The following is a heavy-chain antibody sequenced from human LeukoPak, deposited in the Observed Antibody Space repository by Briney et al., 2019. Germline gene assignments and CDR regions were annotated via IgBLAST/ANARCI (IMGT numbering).Heavy chain of an antibody. J-gene: IGHJ4*02. CDR3: ARFIVASGSFDY. Sequence: SQTLSLTCAISGDSVSSNSAAWNWIRQSPSRGLEWLGRTYYRSNWYNDYAVPVKSRITINPDTSKNQFSLQLNSVTPEDTAIYYCARFIVASGSFDYRGQGTLVTVSS. D-gene: IGHD6-13*01. CDR1: GDSVSSNSAA. CDR2: TYYRSNWYN. V-gene: IGHV6-1*01.